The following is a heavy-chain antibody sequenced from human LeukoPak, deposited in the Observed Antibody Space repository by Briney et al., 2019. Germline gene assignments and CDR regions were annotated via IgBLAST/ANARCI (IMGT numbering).Heavy chain of an antibody. CDR1: GFTFSSYA. CDR2: ISGSGGST. Sequence: GGSLRLSCAASGFTFSSYAMSWVRQAPGKGLEWVSAISGSGGSTYYAGSVKGRFTISRDNSKNTLYLQMNSLRAEDTAVYYCAKGDGYSYGFNYWGQGTLVTVSS. D-gene: IGHD5-18*01. CDR3: AKGDGYSYGFNY. J-gene: IGHJ4*02. V-gene: IGHV3-23*01.